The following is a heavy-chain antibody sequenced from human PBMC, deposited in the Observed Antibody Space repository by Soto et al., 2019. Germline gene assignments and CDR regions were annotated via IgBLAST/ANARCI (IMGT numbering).Heavy chain of an antibody. CDR3: ARWSYLDY. D-gene: IGHD3-3*01. J-gene: IGHJ4*02. Sequence: GGSLSLSCAASGFSFGSYALGWVRQAPGKGLEWVSTISGSDGKTFYADSVKGRFSISRDTSQSTLYLQMNSLRADDTAIYYCARWSYLDYWGQGTRVTVAS. CDR2: ISGSDGKT. CDR1: GFSFGSYA. V-gene: IGHV3-23*01.